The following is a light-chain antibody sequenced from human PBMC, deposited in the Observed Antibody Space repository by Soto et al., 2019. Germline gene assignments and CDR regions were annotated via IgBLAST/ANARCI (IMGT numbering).Light chain of an antibody. CDR3: SSYTSSSTYV. CDR1: SSDVGGYNF. Sequence: QSALIQPPSVSGSPGQSVTISCTGTSSDVGGYNFVSWYQQHPGKAPKLMIYEVSNRPSGVSHRFSGSKSGNTASLTISGLQAEDEADYYCSSYTSSSTYVFGTGTKLTVL. V-gene: IGLV2-14*01. CDR2: EVS. J-gene: IGLJ1*01.